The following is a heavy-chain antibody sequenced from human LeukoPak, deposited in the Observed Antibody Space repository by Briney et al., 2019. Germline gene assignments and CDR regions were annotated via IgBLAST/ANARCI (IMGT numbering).Heavy chain of an antibody. CDR3: ARGSSSPDYYYYYYMDV. CDR1: GNSISSGDYY. Sequence: SETLSLTCTVSGNSISSGDYYWSWIRQPAGKGLEWIGRIYTSGSTTYNPSLKSRVTISGDTSENQFSLRLSSVTAADTAVYYCARGSSSPDYYYYYYMDVWGKGTTVTVSS. CDR2: IYTSGST. J-gene: IGHJ6*03. V-gene: IGHV4-61*02. D-gene: IGHD6-13*01.